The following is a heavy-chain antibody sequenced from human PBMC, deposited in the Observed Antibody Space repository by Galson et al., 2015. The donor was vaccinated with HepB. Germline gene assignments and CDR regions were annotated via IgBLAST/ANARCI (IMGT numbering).Heavy chain of an antibody. J-gene: IGHJ4*02. D-gene: IGHD3-3*01. CDR2: IYWDDDK. Sequence: PALVKPTQPLTLTCTFSGFSLSTSGVGVGWIRQPPGKALEWLALIYWDDDKRYSPSLKSRLTITKDTSKNQVVLTMTNMDPVDTATYYCAHISTIFGVVKFDYWGQGTLVTVSS. CDR3: AHISTIFGVVKFDY. CDR1: GFSLSTSGVG. V-gene: IGHV2-5*02.